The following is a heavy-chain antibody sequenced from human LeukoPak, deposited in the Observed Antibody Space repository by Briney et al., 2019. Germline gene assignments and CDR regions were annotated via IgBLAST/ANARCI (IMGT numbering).Heavy chain of an antibody. Sequence: PGGSLRLSCAASGFTFSSYWMSWVRQAPGKGLEWVANIKQDGSEKYYVDSVKGRFTISRDNAKNSLYLQMNSLRAEDTAVYYCARVQAYYYDSSGYYKQRGYFDYWGQGTLVTVSS. CDR2: IKQDGSEK. V-gene: IGHV3-7*01. CDR1: GFTFSSYW. CDR3: ARVQAYYYDSSGYYKQRGYFDY. J-gene: IGHJ4*02. D-gene: IGHD3-22*01.